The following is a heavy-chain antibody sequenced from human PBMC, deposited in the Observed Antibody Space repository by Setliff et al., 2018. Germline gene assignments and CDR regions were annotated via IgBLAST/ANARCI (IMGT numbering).Heavy chain of an antibody. J-gene: IGHJ4*02. D-gene: IGHD3-22*01. CDR1: GDTFRTDG. V-gene: IGHV1-69*13. CDR2: IIPVFGRA. CDR3: ARDTRDRYDRSGHYLFLDY. Sequence: ASVKVSCKASGDTFRTDGFNWVRQAPGQGLEWMGRIIPVFGRAKYAQKFQGRVTITADASTSTAYMEVRSLRSEDTAVFYCARDTRDRYDRSGHYLFLDYWGQGTLVTVSS.